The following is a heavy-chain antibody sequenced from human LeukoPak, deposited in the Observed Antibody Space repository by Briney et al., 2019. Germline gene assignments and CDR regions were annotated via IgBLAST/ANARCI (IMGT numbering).Heavy chain of an antibody. J-gene: IGHJ4*02. Sequence: GGSLRLSCAAPGFTFSNYAMHWVRQAPGKGLEWVAIISYDATNENYADSVKGRFTISRDISKNTLYLQMNSLRAEDTALYYCARGYYYGSRSYAYFDYWGQGTLVTVSS. D-gene: IGHD3-10*01. CDR1: GFTFSNYA. V-gene: IGHV3-30-3*01. CDR2: ISYDATNE. CDR3: ARGYYYGSRSYAYFDY.